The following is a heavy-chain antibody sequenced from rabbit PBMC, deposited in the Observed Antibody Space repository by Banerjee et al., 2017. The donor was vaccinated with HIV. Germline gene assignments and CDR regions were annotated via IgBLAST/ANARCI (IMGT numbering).Heavy chain of an antibody. D-gene: IGHD8-1*01. CDR2: TCIRSGMT. J-gene: IGHJ4*01. CDR1: GFSFSSSYC. CDR3: ARRNTNGDGADAGGTYAANL. V-gene: IGHV1S40*01. Sequence: QSLEESGGDLVKPGASLTLTCTASGFSFSSSYCMCWVRQAPGKGLEWIACTCIRSGMTYYASWAKGRFTITKTSSTTMDLKMTSLTAADTATYFCARRNTNGDGADAGGTYAANLWGPGTLVTVS.